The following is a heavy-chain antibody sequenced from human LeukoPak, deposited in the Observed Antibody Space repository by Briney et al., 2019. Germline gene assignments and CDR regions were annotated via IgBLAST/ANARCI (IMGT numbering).Heavy chain of an antibody. CDR3: ANLDVLLWFGELPDY. Sequence: GGSLRLSCAASGFIFSSYAMSWVRQAPGKGLEWVSAISGSGGSTYYADSVKGRFTISRDNSKHTLSLQMNSLRAEDTAVYYCANLDVLLWFGELPDYWGQGTLVTVSS. D-gene: IGHD3-10*01. CDR1: GFIFSSYA. J-gene: IGHJ4*02. CDR2: ISGSGGST. V-gene: IGHV3-23*01.